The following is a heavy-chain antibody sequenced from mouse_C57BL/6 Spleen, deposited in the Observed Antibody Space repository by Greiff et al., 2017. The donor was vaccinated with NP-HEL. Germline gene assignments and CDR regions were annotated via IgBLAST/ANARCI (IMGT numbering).Heavy chain of an antibody. CDR3: ARSTMITTALDY. D-gene: IGHD2-4*01. Sequence: QVQLQQPGAELVKPGASVKLSCKASGYTFTSYWMHWVKQRPGRGLEWIGRIDPNSGGNKYNEKFKSKATLTVDKPSSTAYMQLSSLTSEDAAVYDCARSTMITTALDYWGQGTTLTVAS. CDR1: GYTFTSYW. J-gene: IGHJ2*01. CDR2: IDPNSGGN. V-gene: IGHV1-72*01.